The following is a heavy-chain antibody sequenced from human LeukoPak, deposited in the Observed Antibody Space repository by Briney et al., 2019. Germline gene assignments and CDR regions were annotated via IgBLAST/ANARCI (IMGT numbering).Heavy chain of an antibody. Sequence: GGSLRLSCAASGFTFSSYGLSWVRQAPGKGLDWVAVISYDGNIKIHADSVKGRFTISRDDSTNTLFLQMNSLTAEDTAVYYCARDIVSGSPDYFDYWGQGTLVTVSS. CDR3: ARDIVSGSPDYFDY. CDR2: ISYDGNIK. D-gene: IGHD5/OR15-5a*01. J-gene: IGHJ4*02. CDR1: GFTFSSYG. V-gene: IGHV3-30*03.